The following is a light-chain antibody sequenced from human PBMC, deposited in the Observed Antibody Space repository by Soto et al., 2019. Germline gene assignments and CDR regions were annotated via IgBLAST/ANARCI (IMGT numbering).Light chain of an antibody. CDR2: KAS. V-gene: IGKV1-5*03. J-gene: IGKJ1*01. CDR3: QHYNRYSEA. CDR1: QTISRC. Sequence: DIQMTQSPSTLSGSVGDRVTITCRASQTISRCLAWYQQKPGKAPKLLIYKASTLKSGVPSRFSGSGSGTDFTLTISSLQPDDFATYYCQHYNRYSEAFGQGTKGELK.